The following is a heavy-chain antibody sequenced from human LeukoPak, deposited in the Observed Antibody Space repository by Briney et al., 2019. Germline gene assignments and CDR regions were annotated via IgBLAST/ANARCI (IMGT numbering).Heavy chain of an antibody. V-gene: IGHV3-21*01. CDR1: GFTFRSYS. CDR3: ARESTVTLYGMDV. J-gene: IGHJ6*02. CDR2: ISSSSSYI. Sequence: GGSLRLSCGASGFTFRSYSMNGVRQAPGKGREGVSSISSSSSYIYYADSVKGRFTISRDNAKNSLYLQMNSLRAEDTAVYYCARESTVTLYGMDVWGQGTTVPVSS. D-gene: IGHD4-17*01.